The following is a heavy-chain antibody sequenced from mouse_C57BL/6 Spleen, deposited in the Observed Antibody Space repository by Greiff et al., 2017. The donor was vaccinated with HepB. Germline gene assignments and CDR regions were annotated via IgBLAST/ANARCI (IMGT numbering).Heavy chain of an antibody. CDR1: GYTFTDYY. D-gene: IGHD2-4*01. J-gene: IGHJ4*01. Sequence: QVQLQHSGAELVRPGASVKLSCKASGYTFTDYYINWVKQRPGQGLEWIARIYPGSGNTYYNEKFKGKATLTAEKSSSTAYMQLSSLTSEDSAVYLCARDDYDGLYAMDYWGQGTSVTVSS. V-gene: IGHV1-76*01. CDR2: IYPGSGNT. CDR3: ARDDYDGLYAMDY.